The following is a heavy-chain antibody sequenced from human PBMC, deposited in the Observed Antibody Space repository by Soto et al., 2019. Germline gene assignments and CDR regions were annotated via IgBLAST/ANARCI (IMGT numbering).Heavy chain of an antibody. CDR1: GFTFSSYG. V-gene: IGHV3-30*18. J-gene: IGHJ4*02. CDR2: ISYDGSNK. CDR3: AKGHIVVVTDTQVDY. Sequence: QVQLVESGGGVVQPGRSLRLSCAASGFTFSSYGMHWVRQAPGKGLEWVAVISYDGSNKYYADSVKGRFTISRDNSKNTLYLQMNSLRAEDTAVYYCAKGHIVVVTDTQVDYWGQGPLVTVSS. D-gene: IGHD2-21*02.